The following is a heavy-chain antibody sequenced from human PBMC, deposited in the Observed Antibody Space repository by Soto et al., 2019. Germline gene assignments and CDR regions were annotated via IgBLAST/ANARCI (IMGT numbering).Heavy chain of an antibody. CDR2: IKQDGNEK. J-gene: IGHJ3*02. V-gene: IGHV3-7*03. Sequence: PGGSLRLSCVASGFTFSNYWMNWVRQAPGKGLEWVADIKQDGNEKYFVDSVKGRFTISRDNAKNSLYLQMNSLRAEDTAVYYCAKEVRLRYFDWSPPDAFDIWGQGTMVTVSS. D-gene: IGHD3-9*01. CDR3: AKEVRLRYFDWSPPDAFDI. CDR1: GFTFSNYW.